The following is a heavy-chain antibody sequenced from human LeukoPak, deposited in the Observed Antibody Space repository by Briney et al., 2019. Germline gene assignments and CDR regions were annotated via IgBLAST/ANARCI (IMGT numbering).Heavy chain of an antibody. CDR3: AKGTSTYSSGSFDY. CDR2: INSDGSST. V-gene: IGHV3-74*01. CDR1: GFTFSTYW. Sequence: GGSLRLSCAASGFTFSTYWMHWVRQAPGKGLVWVSGINSDGSSTTYADSVKGRFTISRDNSKNMLYLQMTSLRAEDTAVYYCAKGTSTYSSGSFDYWGRGTLVTVSS. J-gene: IGHJ4*02. D-gene: IGHD6-19*01.